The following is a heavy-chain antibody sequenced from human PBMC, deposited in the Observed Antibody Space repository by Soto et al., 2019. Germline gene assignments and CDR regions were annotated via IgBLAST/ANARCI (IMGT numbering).Heavy chain of an antibody. Sequence: GGSLRLSCAASGFTFSSYAMSWVRQAPGKGLEWVSAISGSGGSTYYADSVKGRFTISRDNSKNTLYLQMNSLRAEDTAVYYCAKFGAITYYDSSGYPPSGYWGQGTLVTVYS. J-gene: IGHJ4*02. V-gene: IGHV3-23*01. CDR2: ISGSGGST. CDR1: GFTFSSYA. D-gene: IGHD3-22*01. CDR3: AKFGAITYYDSSGYPPSGY.